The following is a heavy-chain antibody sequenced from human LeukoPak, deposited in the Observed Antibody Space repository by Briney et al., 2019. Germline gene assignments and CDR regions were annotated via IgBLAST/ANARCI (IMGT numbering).Heavy chain of an antibody. V-gene: IGHV3-11*01. D-gene: IGHD3-10*01. J-gene: IGHJ4*02. Sequence: NPGGSLRLSCAASGFTFSDYYMSWIRKAPGKGLEWVSYISSSGSTIYYADSVKGRFTISRDNAKNSLYLQMNSLRAEDTAVYYCARDRIGGIDGFDYWGQGTLVTVSS. CDR3: ARDRIGGIDGFDY. CDR1: GFTFSDYY. CDR2: ISSSGSTI.